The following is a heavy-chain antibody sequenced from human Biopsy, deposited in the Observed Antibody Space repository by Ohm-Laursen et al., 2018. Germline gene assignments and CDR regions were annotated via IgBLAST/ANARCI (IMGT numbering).Heavy chain of an antibody. V-gene: IGHV4-31*01. CDR1: GGSISSGGSY. CDR3: ARGDYFDSNGYFWFDP. J-gene: IGHJ5*02. D-gene: IGHD3-22*01. Sequence: TLSLTCPVSGGSISSGGSYWSWIRQPPGKGLEWIGYIFNSANTYYNPSLKNLITISGDTSKNQSSLKLNSVTAADTAVYYCARGDYFDSNGYFWFDPWGQGTLVTVSS. CDR2: IFNSANT.